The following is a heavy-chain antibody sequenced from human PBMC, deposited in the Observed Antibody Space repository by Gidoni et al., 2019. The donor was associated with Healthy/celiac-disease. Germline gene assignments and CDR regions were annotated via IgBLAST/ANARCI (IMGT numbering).Heavy chain of an antibody. J-gene: IGHJ1*01. CDR1: GFTFSSFA. CDR2: ISGSGGST. D-gene: IGHD3-10*01. CDR3: AKDPVTYFYGSESWEIEYFQH. V-gene: IGHV3-23*01. Sequence: EVQLLESGGGLVQPGWSLRLSCAASGFTFSSFARSWVRQAPGKVLEWVAAISGSGGSTYYEDSVKGRFTISRDNTKNTLYLQMNSLRAEDTAVYYCAKDPVTYFYGSESWEIEYFQHWGQGTLVTVSS.